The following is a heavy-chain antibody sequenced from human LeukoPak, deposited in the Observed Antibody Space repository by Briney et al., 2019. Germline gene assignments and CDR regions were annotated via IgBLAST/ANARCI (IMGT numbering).Heavy chain of an antibody. V-gene: IGHV1-69*13. D-gene: IGHD6-19*01. CDR1: GGTFSSYA. J-gene: IGHJ4*02. CDR3: ARNSGWNSFDY. CDR2: IIPIFGTA. Sequence: ASVKVSCKASGGTFSSYAISWVRQAPGQGLEWMGGIIPIFGTANYAQKFQGRVTITADQSTSTAYMELSSLRSQDTAVYYCARNSGWNSFDYWGQGTLVTVSS.